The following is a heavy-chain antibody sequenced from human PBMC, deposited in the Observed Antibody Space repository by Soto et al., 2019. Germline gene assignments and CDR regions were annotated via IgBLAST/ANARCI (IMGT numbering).Heavy chain of an antibody. J-gene: IGHJ4*02. D-gene: IGHD5-12*01. CDR1: GFSLSTRGVG. CDR2: IFWDDDK. CDR3: AHRPRGYAYYFDY. V-gene: IGHV2-5*02. Sequence: QITLKESGPTLVKPTQTLTLTCTFSGFSLSTRGVGVAWIRQPPGKALEWLALIFWDDDKWYSPSLKSRLTITEDTTKNQVVPTMPNMDPVDTATYYCAHRPRGYAYYFDYWGQGTLVTVSS.